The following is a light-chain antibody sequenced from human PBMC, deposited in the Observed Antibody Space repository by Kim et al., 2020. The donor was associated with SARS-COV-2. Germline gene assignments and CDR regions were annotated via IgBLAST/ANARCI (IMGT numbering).Light chain of an antibody. CDR3: QAWDSSSYV. Sequence: SYELTQPPSVSVSPGQTASITCSGDKLGDKYACWYQQKPGQSPVLAIYQDSKRPSGIPERFSGSNSGNTATLTISGTQAMDEADYYCQAWDSSSYVFGTGTKVTVL. CDR1: KLGDKY. CDR2: QDS. V-gene: IGLV3-1*01. J-gene: IGLJ1*01.